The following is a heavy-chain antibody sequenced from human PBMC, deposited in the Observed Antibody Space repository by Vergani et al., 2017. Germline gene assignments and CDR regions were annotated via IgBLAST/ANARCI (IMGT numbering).Heavy chain of an antibody. CDR3: ASTTHTAGPSYYFDY. CDR2: IYPGDSDT. Sequence: EVQLVQSGAEVKKPGESLKISCKGSGYSFTSYWIGWVRQMPGKGLEWLGIIYPGDSDTRYSPSFQGQVTISADKSIRTAYLQWSSLKASDTAMYYCASTTHTAGPSYYFDYWGQGTLVTVSS. J-gene: IGHJ4*02. V-gene: IGHV5-51*01. CDR1: GYSFTSYW. D-gene: IGHD6-13*01.